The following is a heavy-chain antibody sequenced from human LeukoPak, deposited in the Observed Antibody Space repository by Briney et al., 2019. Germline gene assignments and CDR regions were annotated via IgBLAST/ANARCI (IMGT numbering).Heavy chain of an antibody. J-gene: IGHJ6*02. CDR3: ARDWVGKAYYDFWSGYYTSYYYYGMDV. Sequence: SGGSLRLSCAASGFTFSSYWMHWVRQAPGKGLVWVSRINSDGSSTSYADSVKGRFTISRDNAKNTLYLQMNSLRAEDTAVYYCARDWVGKAYYDFWSGYYTSYYYYGMDVWGQGTTVTVSS. V-gene: IGHV3-74*01. D-gene: IGHD3-3*01. CDR2: INSDGSST. CDR1: GFTFSSYW.